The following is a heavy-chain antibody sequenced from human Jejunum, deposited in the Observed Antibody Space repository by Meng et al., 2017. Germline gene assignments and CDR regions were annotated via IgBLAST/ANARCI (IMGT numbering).Heavy chain of an antibody. D-gene: IGHD7-27*01. CDR2: AST. CDR3: ARDHWGSLDY. CDR1: GGSVSSSGYQ. J-gene: IGHJ4*02. V-gene: IGHV4-61*08. Sequence: QVQRQESGPGLVRPSETLSCICAVSGGSVSSSGYQWGWIRQPPGKGLEWIGYASTNYNPSLKSRVTISVDTSKNQFSLKLTSVTAADTAVYYCARDHWGSLDYWGQGVLVTVSS.